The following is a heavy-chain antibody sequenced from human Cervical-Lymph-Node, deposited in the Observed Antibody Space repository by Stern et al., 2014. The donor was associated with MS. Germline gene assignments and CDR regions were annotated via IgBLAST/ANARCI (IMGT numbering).Heavy chain of an antibody. Sequence: EVQLVQSGAEVKKPGESLKLSCKVSGYSFTSYWIGWVRQLPGKGLEWMGIIYPGDSDTIYSPSFQGQVIISADKSISTAYLQWSSLKASDTAMYYCARHSALGYCSGGSCSLDYWGQGTLVTVSS. CDR2: IYPGDSDT. V-gene: IGHV5-51*01. D-gene: IGHD2-15*01. CDR3: ARHSALGYCSGGSCSLDY. CDR1: GYSFTSYW. J-gene: IGHJ4*02.